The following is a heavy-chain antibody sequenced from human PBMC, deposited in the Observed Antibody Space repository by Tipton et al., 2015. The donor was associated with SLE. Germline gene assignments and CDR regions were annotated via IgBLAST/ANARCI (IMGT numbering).Heavy chain of an antibody. CDR3: AKDFGLGQYYYMDV. J-gene: IGHJ6*03. CDR1: GFTFDDYT. V-gene: IGHV3-43*01. Sequence: GSLRLSCAASGFTFDDYTMHWVRQAPGKGLEWVSLISWDGGSTYYADSVKGRSTISRGNSKNSLYLQMNSLRTEDTALYYCAKDFGLGQYYYMDVWGKGTTVTVSS. CDR2: ISWDGGST. D-gene: IGHD3-10*01.